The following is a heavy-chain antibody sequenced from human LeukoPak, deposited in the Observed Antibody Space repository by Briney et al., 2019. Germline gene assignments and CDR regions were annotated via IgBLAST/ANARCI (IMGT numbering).Heavy chain of an antibody. D-gene: IGHD5-24*01. CDR1: GFTFSSYG. CDR3: AKGDGFDY. CDR2: ISYDGSNK. J-gene: IGHJ4*02. V-gene: IGHV3-30*18. Sequence: GGSLRLSCAASGFTFSSYGMHWVRQAPGKGLEWVAVISYDGSNKYYADSVKGRFAISRDNSKNTLYLQMNSLRAEDTAVYYCAKGDGFDYWGQGTLVTDSS.